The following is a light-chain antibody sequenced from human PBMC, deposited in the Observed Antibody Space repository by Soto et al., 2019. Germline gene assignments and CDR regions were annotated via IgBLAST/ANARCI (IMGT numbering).Light chain of an antibody. CDR2: GAS. CDR1: QSIRSER. CDR3: QQRSNWPPI. Sequence: EIVWTQSPDTLSLSPGERATLSCRASQSIRSERLAWYQQKPGQAPRLLIFGASSRATGIPDRFSGSGSGTDFTLTISRLEPEDFAVYYCQQRSNWPPIFGQGTRLAIK. V-gene: IGKV3D-20*02. J-gene: IGKJ5*01.